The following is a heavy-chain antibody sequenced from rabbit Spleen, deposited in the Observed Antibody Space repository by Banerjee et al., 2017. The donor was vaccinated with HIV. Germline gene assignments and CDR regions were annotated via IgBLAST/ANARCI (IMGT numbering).Heavy chain of an antibody. V-gene: IGHV1S40*01. J-gene: IGHJ4*01. CDR3: TRDSGSGPYIDGYFNL. CDR2: IYTGNDKT. D-gene: IGHD1-1*01. Sequence: QSLEESGGDLVKPGTSLTLTCTASGFSLTSSYDMCWVRQAPGKGLEWVGCIYTGNDKTYYASWAKGRFTISKPSSTTVTLRMTSLTVADTATYFCTRDSGSGPYIDGYFNLWGQGTLVTVS. CDR1: GFSLTSSYD.